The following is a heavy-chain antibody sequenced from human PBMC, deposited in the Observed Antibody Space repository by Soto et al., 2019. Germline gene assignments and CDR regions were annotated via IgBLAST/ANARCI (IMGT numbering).Heavy chain of an antibody. CDR1: GGSISSGGYS. Sequence: QLQLQESGSGLVRPSQTLSLTCAVSGGSISSGGYSWNWIRQPPGKGLEWIGYIYHSGSTLYNPYLKSRVTISVHKSTKQFSLQLSSVPDADTAVYYCARAQLDGNWFDPWGQGTLVTVSS. D-gene: IGHD1-1*01. V-gene: IGHV4-30-2*01. CDR3: ARAQLDGNWFDP. J-gene: IGHJ5*02. CDR2: IYHSGST.